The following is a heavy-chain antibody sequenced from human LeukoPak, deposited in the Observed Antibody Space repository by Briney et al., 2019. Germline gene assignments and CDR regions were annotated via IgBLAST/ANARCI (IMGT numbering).Heavy chain of an antibody. Sequence: PSETLSLTCTVSGGSISSGSYYWSWIRQPAGKGLEWIGRIYTSGSTNYNPSLKSRVIISVDTSKNQFSLELSSVTAADTAVYYCAREDRYCSGGSCYSWGQGTLVTVSS. J-gene: IGHJ4*02. CDR3: AREDRYCSGGSCYS. CDR2: IYTSGST. CDR1: GGSISSGSYY. V-gene: IGHV4-61*02. D-gene: IGHD2-15*01.